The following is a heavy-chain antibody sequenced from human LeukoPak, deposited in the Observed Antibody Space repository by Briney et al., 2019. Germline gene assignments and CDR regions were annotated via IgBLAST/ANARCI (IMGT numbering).Heavy chain of an antibody. CDR1: GFTFDDYA. D-gene: IGHD3-16*02. CDR3: ARGVGESSLPYFDY. V-gene: IGHV3-9*01. Sequence: GGSLRLSCAASGFTFDDYAMHWVRQAPGKGLEWVSGISWNSGSIGYADSVKGRFTISRDNAKNSLYLQMNNLRAEDTAVYYCARGVGESSLPYFDYWGQGTLVTVSS. J-gene: IGHJ4*02. CDR2: ISWNSGSI.